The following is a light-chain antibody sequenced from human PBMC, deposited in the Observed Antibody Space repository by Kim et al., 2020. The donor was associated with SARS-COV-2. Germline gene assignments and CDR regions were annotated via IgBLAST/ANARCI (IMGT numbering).Light chain of an antibody. CDR1: SGHSSYT. CDR2: LNSDGSH. Sequence: QPVLTQSPSASASLGASVKLTCTLSSGHSSYTIAWHQQQPEKGPRYLMKLNSDGSHSKGDGIPDRFSGSSSGAEHYLTISSLQSEDEADYYCQTWGTGIQVFGGGTQLTVL. V-gene: IGLV4-69*01. CDR3: QTWGTGIQV. J-gene: IGLJ3*02.